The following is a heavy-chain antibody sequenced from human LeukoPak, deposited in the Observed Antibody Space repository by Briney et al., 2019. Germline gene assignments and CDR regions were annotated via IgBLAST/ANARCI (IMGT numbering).Heavy chain of an antibody. Sequence: GGSLRLSCAASGFTFSSYSMNWVRQAPGKGLEWVSYISSSSSTIYYADSVKGRFTISRDNSKNTLYLQMNSLRAEDTAVYYCAKLHGPIAARPIDYWGQGTLVTVSS. D-gene: IGHD6-6*01. J-gene: IGHJ4*02. CDR2: ISSSSSTI. CDR3: AKLHGPIAARPIDY. V-gene: IGHV3-48*01. CDR1: GFTFSSYS.